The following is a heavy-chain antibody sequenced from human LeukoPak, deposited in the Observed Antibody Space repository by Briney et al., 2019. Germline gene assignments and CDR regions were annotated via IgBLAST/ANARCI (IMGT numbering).Heavy chain of an antibody. Sequence: ASVKVSCKVSGYTLTELSMHWVRQAPRKGLEWMGGFDPEDGETIYAQKFQGRVTMTEDTSTDTAYMELSSLRSEDTAVYYCATIRIERTDPLTMIVINDAFDIWGQGTMVTVSS. V-gene: IGHV1-24*01. J-gene: IGHJ3*02. CDR2: FDPEDGET. D-gene: IGHD3-22*01. CDR1: GYTLTELS. CDR3: ATIRIERTDPLTMIVINDAFDI.